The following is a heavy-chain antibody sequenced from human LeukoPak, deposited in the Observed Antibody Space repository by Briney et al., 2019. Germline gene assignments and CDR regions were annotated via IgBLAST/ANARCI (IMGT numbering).Heavy chain of an antibody. Sequence: GASVKVSCKASGGTFSSYAISWVRQAPGQGLEWMGGIIPIFGTANYAQKFQGRVTITADESTSTAYMELSSLRSEDTAVYYCARSSGYFDAFDIWGQGTMVTVSS. CDR1: GGTFSSYA. CDR2: IIPIFGTA. V-gene: IGHV1-69*13. J-gene: IGHJ3*02. D-gene: IGHD3-22*01. CDR3: ARSSGYFDAFDI.